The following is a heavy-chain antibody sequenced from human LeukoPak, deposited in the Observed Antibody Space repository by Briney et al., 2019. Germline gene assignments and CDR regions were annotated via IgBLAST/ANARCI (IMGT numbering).Heavy chain of an antibody. CDR1: GYTFTRYD. Sequence: ASVKVSCKASGYTFTRYDINWVRQATGQGLEWMGWINLNSGNTGYAQKFEGRVTITRDTSIRTAYMEVSSLRSEDTAVYYCARVDGSPDYWGQGTLLTVSS. D-gene: IGHD2-15*01. V-gene: IGHV1-8*03. J-gene: IGHJ4*02. CDR3: ARVDGSPDY. CDR2: INLNSGNT.